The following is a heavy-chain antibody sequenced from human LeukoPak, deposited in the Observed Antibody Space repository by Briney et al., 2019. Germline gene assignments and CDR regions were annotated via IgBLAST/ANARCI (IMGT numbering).Heavy chain of an antibody. J-gene: IGHJ4*02. Sequence: GASVKVSCKASGGTFSSYAISWVRQAPGQGLEWMGGIIPIFGTANYAQKFQGRVTIITDESTSTAYMELSSLRSEDTAVYYCARDGVESSSSWYQQTWRNFDYWGQGTLVTVSS. CDR2: IIPIFGTA. CDR3: ARDGVESSSSWYQQTWRNFDY. V-gene: IGHV1-69*05. D-gene: IGHD6-13*01. CDR1: GGTFSSYA.